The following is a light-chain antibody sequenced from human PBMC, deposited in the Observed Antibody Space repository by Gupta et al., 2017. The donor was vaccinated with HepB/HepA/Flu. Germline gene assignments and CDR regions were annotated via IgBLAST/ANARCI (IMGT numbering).Light chain of an antibody. Sequence: SVVTQPPSVSDAPRQWVPISFPERWSNIGDHTVHWYQQRPGKAPKLLIYYDDLLPSGVTDRFSGSKSGTSASLTISGLQSEDEADYYCAAWDDIPNGLVFGGGTKLTVL. V-gene: IGLV1-36*01. J-gene: IGLJ3*02. CDR1: WSNIGDHT. CDR2: YDD. CDR3: AAWDDIPNGLV.